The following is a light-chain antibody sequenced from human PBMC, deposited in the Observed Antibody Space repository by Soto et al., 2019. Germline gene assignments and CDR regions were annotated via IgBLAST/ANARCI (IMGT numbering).Light chain of an antibody. CDR2: FGS. Sequence: DIVMTQSPLSLPVTPGEPASISCSSSQSLLQSNGYNYVDWYLQKPGQSPQLLIYFGSYRASGVHDRFSGSGSGTDFTLKIRRVEAEDVGVYYCMQSQQSPPTFGQGTKVEI. V-gene: IGKV2-28*01. J-gene: IGKJ1*01. CDR3: MQSQQSPPT. CDR1: QSLLQSNGYNY.